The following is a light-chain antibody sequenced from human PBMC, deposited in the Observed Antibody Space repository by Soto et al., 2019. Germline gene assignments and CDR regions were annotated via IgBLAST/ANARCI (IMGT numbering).Light chain of an antibody. CDR1: QSVSDN. J-gene: IGKJ2*01. V-gene: IGKV1-39*01. Sequence: DIQMTQSPSSLAVSVGDRVTITCRASQSVSDNLNWYQQKPGRAPKLLIYAASSLQNGVPTGFSGSGSGTDFTLTISSLRPEDFATYYCQQSFSTPFTFGPGTKLEIK. CDR3: QQSFSTPFT. CDR2: AAS.